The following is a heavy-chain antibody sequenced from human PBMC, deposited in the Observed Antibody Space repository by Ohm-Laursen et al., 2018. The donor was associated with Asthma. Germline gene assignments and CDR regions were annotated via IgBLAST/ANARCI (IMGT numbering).Heavy chain of an antibody. D-gene: IGHD1-26*01. Sequence: SLRLSCAASGFTFRSYAMHWVRQAPGKGLEWVAIIWYDGSNKYYADSVKGRFTISRDNSKNTLYLQMNSLRAEDTAVYYCARGSAGTHPEYFQHWGQGTLVTVSS. V-gene: IGHV3-33*08. CDR2: IWYDGSNK. CDR1: GFTFRSYA. CDR3: ARGSAGTHPEYFQH. J-gene: IGHJ1*01.